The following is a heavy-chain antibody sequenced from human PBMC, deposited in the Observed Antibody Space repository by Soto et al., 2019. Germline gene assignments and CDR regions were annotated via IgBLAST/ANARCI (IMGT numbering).Heavy chain of an antibody. CDR1: GGSFSGYY. V-gene: IGHV4-34*01. CDR2: INHSGST. CDR3: ARSRIHPSTFDP. J-gene: IGHJ5*02. D-gene: IGHD5-18*01. Sequence: SETLSLTCAVYGGSFSGYYWSWIRQPPGKGLEWIGEINHSGSTNYNPSLKSRVTISVDTSKNQFSLKLSSVTAADTAVYYCARSRIHPSTFDPWGPGILVTVFS.